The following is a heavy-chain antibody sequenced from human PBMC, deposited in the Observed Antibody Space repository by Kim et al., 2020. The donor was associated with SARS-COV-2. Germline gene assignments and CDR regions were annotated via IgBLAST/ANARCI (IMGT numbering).Heavy chain of an antibody. V-gene: IGHV4-59*01. J-gene: IGHJ3*02. Sequence: LKSRVTISVDTSKNQFSLKLSSVTAADTAVYYCARSHCSSTSCYRTFDIWGQGTMVTVSS. D-gene: IGHD2-2*01. CDR3: ARSHCSSTSCYRTFDI.